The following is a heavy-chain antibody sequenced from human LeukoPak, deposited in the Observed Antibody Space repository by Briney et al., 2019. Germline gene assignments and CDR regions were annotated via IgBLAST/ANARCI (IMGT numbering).Heavy chain of an antibody. J-gene: IGHJ3*02. D-gene: IGHD1-26*01. CDR3: TRDGVGGSHFRFFDAFDI. Sequence: SETLSLTCTVSGYSISSGYYWGWIRQPPGKGLGWIGSIYHSGSTYYNPSLKRRVTISVDTSKNQFSLKLSSVTAADTAVYYCTRDGVGGSHFRFFDAFDIWGQGTMVTVSS. CDR1: GYSISSGYY. CDR2: IYHSGST. V-gene: IGHV4-38-2*02.